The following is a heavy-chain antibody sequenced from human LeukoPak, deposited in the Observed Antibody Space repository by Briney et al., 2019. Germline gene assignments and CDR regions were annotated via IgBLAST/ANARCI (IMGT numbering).Heavy chain of an antibody. J-gene: IGHJ5*02. V-gene: IGHV4-39*01. D-gene: IGHD3-3*01. Sequence: PSETLSLTCIVSGDSISNSGWSWGWIRQPPGKGLEWIGTMHYDENVADNEIPSYNPSLKSRVSISADTSKNQLSLKVNSVTAADTASYYCARLTLTGVGGRGWFDAWGQGTLVIVSS. CDR1: GDSISNSGWS. CDR3: ARLTLTGVGGRGWFDA. CDR2: MHYDENVADNEIP.